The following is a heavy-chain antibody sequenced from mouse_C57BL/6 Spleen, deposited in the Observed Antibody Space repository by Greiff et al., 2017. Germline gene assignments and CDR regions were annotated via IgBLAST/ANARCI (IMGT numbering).Heavy chain of an antibody. V-gene: IGHV1-55*01. CDR3: ARYYGSSPWFAY. CDR2: IYPGSGST. J-gene: IGHJ3*01. Sequence: QVQLQQPGAELVKPGASVKMSCKASGYTFTSYWITWVKQRPGQGLEWIGDIYPGSGSTNYNEKFKSKATLTVDTSSSTAYMQLSSLTSEDSAVXYCARYYGSSPWFAYWGQGTLVTVSA. D-gene: IGHD1-1*01. CDR1: GYTFTSYW.